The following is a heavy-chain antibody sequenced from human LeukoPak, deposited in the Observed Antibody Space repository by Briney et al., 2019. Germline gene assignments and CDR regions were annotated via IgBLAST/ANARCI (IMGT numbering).Heavy chain of an antibody. CDR2: ISTGSTYI. CDR3: ARDGASLGAQFDY. J-gene: IGHJ4*02. V-gene: IGHV3-21*01. D-gene: IGHD1-26*01. CDR1: RFTFNSYT. Sequence: GGSLRFSCAASRFTFNSYTMTWVRQAPGKGLEWVSSISTGSTYIYYADSAKGRFTISRDNAKNSLYLQMNSLRAEDTALYYCARDGASLGAQFDYWGQGTLVTVSS.